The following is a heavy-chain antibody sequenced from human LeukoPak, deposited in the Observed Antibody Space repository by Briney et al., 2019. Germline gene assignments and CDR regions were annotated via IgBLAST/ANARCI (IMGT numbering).Heavy chain of an antibody. V-gene: IGHV4-59*01. CDR1: GGSINYYY. CDR3: ARIYCRSTSCYYLDY. Sequence: PSETLSLTCTVSGGSINYYYWMWIRQPPGKGLEWIGYIYYSGGTHYNPSLKSRVTMLVDTSKNQFSLKLTAVTAADTAVYYCARIYCRSTSCYYLDYWGQGTLVTVSS. J-gene: IGHJ4*02. CDR2: IYYSGGT. D-gene: IGHD2-2*01.